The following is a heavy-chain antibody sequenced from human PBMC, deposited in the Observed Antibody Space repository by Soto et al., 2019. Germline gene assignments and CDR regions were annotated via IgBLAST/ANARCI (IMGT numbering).Heavy chain of an antibody. D-gene: IGHD6-19*01. CDR3: AREGWSEQLVRVAVAGTPDY. CDR2: IYSGGST. V-gene: IGHV3-66*01. J-gene: IGHJ4*02. CDR1: GFTVSSNY. Sequence: GGSLRLSCAASGFTVSSNYMSWVRQAPGKGLEWVSVIYSGGSTYYADSVKGRFNISRDNSKNTLYLQMNSLGAEDTAVYYCAREGWSEQLVRVAVAGTPDYWGQGTLVTVSS.